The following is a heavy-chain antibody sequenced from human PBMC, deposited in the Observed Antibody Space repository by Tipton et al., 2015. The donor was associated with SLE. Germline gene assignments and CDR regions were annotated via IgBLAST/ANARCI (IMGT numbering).Heavy chain of an antibody. V-gene: IGHV4-4*02. D-gene: IGHD4-11*01. CDR1: GGSISSSNW. CDR2: ISHSGST. Sequence: TLSLTCAVSGGSISSSNWWNWVRQPPGKGLEWIGEISHSGSTNYNPSLKSRVTISVDRSKNQFSLKLSSVTAADTAVYYCASSNNDAFDIWGQGTMVTVFS. CDR3: ASSNNDAFDI. J-gene: IGHJ3*02.